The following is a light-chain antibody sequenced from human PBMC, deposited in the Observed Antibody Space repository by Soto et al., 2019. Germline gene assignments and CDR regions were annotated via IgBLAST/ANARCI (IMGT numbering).Light chain of an antibody. Sequence: DIQMTQSPSSLSASVGDRVTMTCQASQDISNYLNWYQQKPGKVPKLLIYAASTLQSGVPSRFSGSGSGTDFTLTISSLQPEDVATYYCQKYNSAPRTFGQGSKVDI. CDR1: QDISNY. V-gene: IGKV1-27*01. J-gene: IGKJ1*01. CDR3: QKYNSAPRT. CDR2: AAS.